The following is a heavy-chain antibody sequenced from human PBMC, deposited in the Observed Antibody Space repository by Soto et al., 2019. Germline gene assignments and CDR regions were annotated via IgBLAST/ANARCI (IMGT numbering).Heavy chain of an antibody. CDR1: GGTFSSYT. V-gene: IGHV1-69*02. D-gene: IGHD2-2*01. CDR3: AKRDVGAGYHH. J-gene: IGHJ1*01. Sequence: GASVKVSCKASGGTFSSYTISWVRQAPGQGLEWMGRIIPILGIANYAQKFQGRVTITADKSTSTAYMELSSLRAEDTAVYYCAKRDVGAGYHHWGQGTLVTVSS. CDR2: IIPILGIA.